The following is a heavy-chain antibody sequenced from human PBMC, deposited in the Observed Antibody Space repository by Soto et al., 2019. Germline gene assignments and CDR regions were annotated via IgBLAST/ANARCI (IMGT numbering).Heavy chain of an antibody. D-gene: IGHD6-25*01. V-gene: IGHV6-1*01. J-gene: IGHJ3*01. Sequence: SQTLSLTCAISGDSVSSDSAAWTWIRQSPSRGLEWLGRTYYRSKWYNDYAVSVKSRITIKPDTSKNQFSLQLNSVTPEDTAVYYCARKGIAAVENWGQGTRVTVSS. CDR3: ARKGIAAVEN. CDR2: TYYRSKWYN. CDR1: GDSVSSDSAA.